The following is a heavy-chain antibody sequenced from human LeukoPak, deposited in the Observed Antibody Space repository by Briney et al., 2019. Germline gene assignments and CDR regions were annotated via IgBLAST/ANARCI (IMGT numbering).Heavy chain of an antibody. J-gene: IGHJ4*02. Sequence: GASVKVSCKASGYTFTGYYMHWVRQAPRQGLEWMGWINPNSGGTNYAQKFQGRVTMTRDTSISTAYMELSRLRSDDTAVYYCERGYCSSTSCYEIDYWGQGTLVTVCS. V-gene: IGHV1-2*02. CDR3: ERGYCSSTSCYEIDY. CDR1: GYTFTGYY. CDR2: INPNSGGT. D-gene: IGHD2-2*01.